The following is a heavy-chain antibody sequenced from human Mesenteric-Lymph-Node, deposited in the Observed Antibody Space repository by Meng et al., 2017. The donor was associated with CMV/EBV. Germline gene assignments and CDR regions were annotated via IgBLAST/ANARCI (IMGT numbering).Heavy chain of an antibody. Sequence: GESLKISCAASGFTFSDYYMSWIRQAPGKGLEWVSYISSSDNIIYYADSVKGRFTISRDNSKNTLYLQVNGLRAEDTAVYFCAKDRDYYHYGMDVWGQGTTVTVSS. J-gene: IGHJ6*02. V-gene: IGHV3-11*04. CDR1: GFTFSDYY. CDR3: AKDRDYYHYGMDV. CDR2: ISSSDNII.